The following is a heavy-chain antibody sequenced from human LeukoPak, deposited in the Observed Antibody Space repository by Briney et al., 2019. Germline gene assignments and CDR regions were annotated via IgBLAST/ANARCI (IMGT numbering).Heavy chain of an antibody. CDR2: ISAYNGNT. Sequence: GASVKVSCKASGYTFTSYGISRVRQAPGQGLEWMGWISAYNGNTNYAQKLQGRVTMTRNTSISTAYMELSSLRSEDTAVYYCARQKFVRFTMIPADYWGQGTLVTVSS. CDR1: GYTFTSYG. V-gene: IGHV1-18*01. CDR3: ARQKFVRFTMIPADY. D-gene: IGHD3-22*01. J-gene: IGHJ4*02.